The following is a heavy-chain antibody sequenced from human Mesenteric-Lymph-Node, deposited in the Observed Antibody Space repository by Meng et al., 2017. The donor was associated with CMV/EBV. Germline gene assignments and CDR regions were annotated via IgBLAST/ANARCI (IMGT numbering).Heavy chain of an antibody. CDR1: GGSISSSSYY. V-gene: IGHV4-39*07. Sequence: LRLSCTVSGGSISSSSYYWDGIRPPPGKGLAWIGSIYYSRSTYYNPSLKSRVTISVDTSKNQFSLKLSSVTAADTAVYYCARDEIGYCSSTSCLRKFDPWGQGTLVTVSS. J-gene: IGHJ5*02. CDR2: IYYSRST. CDR3: ARDEIGYCSSTSCLRKFDP. D-gene: IGHD2-2*01.